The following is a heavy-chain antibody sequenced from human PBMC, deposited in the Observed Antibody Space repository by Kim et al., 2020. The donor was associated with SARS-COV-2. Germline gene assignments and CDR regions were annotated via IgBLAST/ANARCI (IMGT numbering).Heavy chain of an antibody. Sequence: SETLSLTCAVYGGSFSGYYWSWIRQPPGKGLEWIGEINHSGSTNYNPSLKSRVTISVDTSKNQFSLKLSSVTAADTAVYYCARVGTDSSSRDALYWGQGTLVTVSS. CDR2: INHSGST. D-gene: IGHD6-13*01. CDR1: GGSFSGYY. CDR3: ARVGTDSSSRDALY. J-gene: IGHJ4*02. V-gene: IGHV4-34*01.